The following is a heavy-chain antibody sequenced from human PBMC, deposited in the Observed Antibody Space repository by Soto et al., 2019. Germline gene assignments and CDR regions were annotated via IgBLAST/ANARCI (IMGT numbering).Heavy chain of an antibody. CDR2: ISTSGSAI. J-gene: IGHJ4*02. V-gene: IGHV3-11*04. CDR3: GQYFGQLVDSDY. Sequence: GGSLRLSCAASGFSFSDYYMTWIRQAPGKGLEWVSYISTSGSAIYDADSVKGRFSISRDNAKDSLYLQMNSLRAEDTAVYYCGQYFGQLVDSDYWGQGTLVTVSS. CDR1: GFSFSDYY. D-gene: IGHD2-2*01.